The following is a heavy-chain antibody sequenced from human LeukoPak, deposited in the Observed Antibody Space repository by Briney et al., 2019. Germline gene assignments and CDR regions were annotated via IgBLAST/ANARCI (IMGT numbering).Heavy chain of an antibody. CDR1: GFTFSSYS. J-gene: IGHJ4*02. V-gene: IGHV3-48*02. CDR2: ISRTSHTI. CDR3: ARSTYYYDSSGYLYPSFFDY. D-gene: IGHD3-22*01. Sequence: GGSLRLSCAASGFTFSSYSMNWVRQAPGKGLEWVSYISRTSHTIYYADSVKGQFTISRDNAKNSLYLQMNSLRDEDTAVYYCARSTYYYDSSGYLYPSFFDYWGQGNLVTVSS.